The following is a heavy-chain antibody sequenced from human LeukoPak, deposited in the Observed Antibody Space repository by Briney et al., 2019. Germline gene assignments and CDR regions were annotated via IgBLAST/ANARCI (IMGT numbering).Heavy chain of an antibody. CDR2: ISYDGSNK. Sequence: GGSLRLSCAASGFTFSSYGMPWVRQAPGKGLEWVAVISYDGSNKYYAGSVKGRFTISRDNSKNTLYLQMNSLRAEDTAVYYCAADYHGSGSYFYYYYYGMDVWGQGTTVTVSS. CDR1: GFTFSSYG. J-gene: IGHJ6*02. D-gene: IGHD3-10*01. V-gene: IGHV3-30*03. CDR3: AADYHGSGSYFYYYYYGMDV.